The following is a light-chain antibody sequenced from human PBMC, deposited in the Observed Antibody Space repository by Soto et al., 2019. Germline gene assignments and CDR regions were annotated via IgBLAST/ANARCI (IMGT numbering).Light chain of an antibody. CDR2: DVN. CDR3: CAYSTNGTHV. V-gene: IGLV2-14*03. Sequence: QSALTQPASVSGSPGQSITFSCTGTSSDVGSYDYVSWHQQHPGKAPKLIIYDVNNRPSGVPSRFSGSKSGNTASLIISGLQTEDEADYYCCAYSTNGTHVFGTGTKLTVL. J-gene: IGLJ1*01. CDR1: SSDVGSYDY.